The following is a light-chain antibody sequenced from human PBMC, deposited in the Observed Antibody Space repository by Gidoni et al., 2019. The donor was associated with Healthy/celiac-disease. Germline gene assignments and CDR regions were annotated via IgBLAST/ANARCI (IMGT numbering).Light chain of an antibody. V-gene: IGLV2-14*01. CDR1: SSDVGGYNY. CDR2: EVS. CDR3: SSYTSSSTLVV. J-gene: IGLJ2*01. Sequence: QSALTQPASVSGSPGQSITISCTGTSSDVGGYNYVSWYQQHPGKAPNLMIYEVSNRPSGVANRFSGSKSGNTASLTISGLQAEDEADYYCSSYTSSSTLVVFGGGTKLTV.